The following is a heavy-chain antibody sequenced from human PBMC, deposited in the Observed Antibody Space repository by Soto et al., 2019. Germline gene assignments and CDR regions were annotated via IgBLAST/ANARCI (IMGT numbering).Heavy chain of an antibody. CDR2: IYTSESP. J-gene: IGHJ2*01. CDR3: VLCATAGYFDL. CDR1: GGSISNYY. V-gene: IGHV4-4*07. Sequence: PSETLSLTCTVSGGSISNYYWSWIRQPAGKGLEWIGRIYTSESPDYNPSLKSRVTMSVDTSKNQVSLKLSSLTAAGTAVYYCVLCATAGYFDLWGRGTLVTVSS.